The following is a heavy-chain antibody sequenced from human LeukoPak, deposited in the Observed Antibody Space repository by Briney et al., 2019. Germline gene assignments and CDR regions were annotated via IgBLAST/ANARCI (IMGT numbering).Heavy chain of an antibody. CDR3: ARVRSCSPTVCWGYYFDN. CDR1: GFTFNSYW. J-gene: IGHJ4*02. Sequence: GGSLRLSCVASGFTFNSYWMSWVRQAPGKGLQWVASIKQDGSDKYYVDSVKGRFTVSRDSAKNSLYLQMNSLRAEDTAVYYCARVRSCSPTVCWGYYFDNWGQGALVTVSS. D-gene: IGHD2-2*01. V-gene: IGHV3-7*01. CDR2: IKQDGSDK.